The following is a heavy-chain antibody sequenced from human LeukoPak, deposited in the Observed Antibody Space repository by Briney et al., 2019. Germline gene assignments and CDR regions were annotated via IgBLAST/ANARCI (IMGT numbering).Heavy chain of an antibody. CDR1: GFTFDNYA. CDR2: ISGDGGST. CDR3: ARDSQEFFQH. Sequence: GGSLRLSCAASGFTFDNYAIHWVRQAPGKGLEWVSLISGDGGSTYYADSMKGRFTISRDNSKNTLYLQMNSLRTEDTALYYCARDSQEFFQHWGQGTLVTVSS. J-gene: IGHJ1*01. V-gene: IGHV3-43*02.